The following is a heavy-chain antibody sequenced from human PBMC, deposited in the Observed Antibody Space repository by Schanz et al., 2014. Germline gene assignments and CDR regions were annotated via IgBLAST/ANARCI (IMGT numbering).Heavy chain of an antibody. J-gene: IGHJ6*02. D-gene: IGHD1-26*01. CDR2: ISSGGSDT. Sequence: VQLVESGGGLVQPGGSLRLSCAASGFTFSDYYMSWIRQAPGKGPEWVSYISSGGSDTYYADSVQGRFTISRDNARNSLYLQMNSLRAEDTAVYYCVKDLQRELLRDDHYYGMDVWGQGTTVTVSS. V-gene: IGHV3-11*04. CDR3: VKDLQRELLRDDHYYGMDV. CDR1: GFTFSDYY.